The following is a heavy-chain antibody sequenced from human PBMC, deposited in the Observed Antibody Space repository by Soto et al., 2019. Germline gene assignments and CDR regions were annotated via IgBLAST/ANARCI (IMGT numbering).Heavy chain of an antibody. CDR1: GFTFSSYG. V-gene: IGHV3-30*18. CDR2: ISYDGSNK. CDR3: ANEAGGSLDFFDY. Sequence: QVQLVESGGGVVQPGRSLRLSCAASGFTFSSYGMHWVRQAPGKGLEWVAVISYDGSNKYYADSVKGRFTISRDNSKNTLYLQMNSLRAEDTAVYYCANEAGGSLDFFDYWGQGTLVTVSS. D-gene: IGHD1-26*01. J-gene: IGHJ4*02.